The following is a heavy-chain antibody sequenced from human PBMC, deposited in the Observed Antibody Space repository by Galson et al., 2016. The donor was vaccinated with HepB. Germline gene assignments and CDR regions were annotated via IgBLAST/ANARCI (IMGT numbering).Heavy chain of an antibody. V-gene: IGHV4-4*02. D-gene: IGHD3-10*02. CDR2: IYHSGST. J-gene: IGHJ5*02. Sequence: ETLSLTCAVSGGSISSSNWWSWVRQPPGKGLQWIGEIYHSGSTNYNPSLKSRVTISVDKSKNHFSLRVNSVTAADTAVYYCARDYVTRSYWFDPWGQGILVTVSS. CDR3: ARDYVTRSYWFDP. CDR1: GGSISSSNW.